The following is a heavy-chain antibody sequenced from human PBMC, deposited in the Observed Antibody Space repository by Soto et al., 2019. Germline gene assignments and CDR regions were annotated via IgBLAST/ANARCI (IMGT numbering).Heavy chain of an antibody. CDR3: ARGDREDILVVVGARPGEYGTDI. CDR1: GFTFRNHA. CDR2: IAHDGSNA. D-gene: IGHD2-15*01. J-gene: IGHJ6*02. Sequence: QVQLVESGGGVVQPGGSLRLSCAASGFTFRNHAMHWVRQAPGKGLECLAVIAHDGSNAFYRDSVKGRFTVSRDNSKNTPDLSMNSLRSEDTGVYYWARGDREDILVVVGARPGEYGTDIWGQGTTVIVSS. V-gene: IGHV3-30-3*01.